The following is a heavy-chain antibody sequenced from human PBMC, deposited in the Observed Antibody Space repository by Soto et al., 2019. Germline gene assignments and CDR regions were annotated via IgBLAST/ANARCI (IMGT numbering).Heavy chain of an antibody. D-gene: IGHD1-20*01. J-gene: IGHJ5*02. V-gene: IGHV4-39*01. CDR3: TRRYNWNGNYFDP. CDR1: GASISVHSYY. CDR2: SYYSGTT. Sequence: KASETLSLTCTVSGASISVHSYYWTWIRQPPGKGLEWIGSSYYSGTTYFNPSLKSRATISVDTSKNQFSLRLTSVTAADTAIYYCTRRYNWNGNYFDPWGPGALVTVSS.